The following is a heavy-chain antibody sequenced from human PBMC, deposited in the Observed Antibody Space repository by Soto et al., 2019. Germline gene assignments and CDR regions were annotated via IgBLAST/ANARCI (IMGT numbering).Heavy chain of an antibody. CDR1: GFTFSSYA. CDR3: AKNGVYTVGDRSGYPNWFDP. Sequence: EVQLLESGGGLVQPGGSLRLSCAASGFTFSSYAMSWVRQAPGKGLEGVSAISGSGGSTYYADSVKGRFTNSRDNSKNTLYLQMNSLRAEDTVVYYCAKNGVYTVGDRSGYPNWFDPWGQGTLVTVSS. D-gene: IGHD3-22*01. CDR2: ISGSGGST. V-gene: IGHV3-23*01. J-gene: IGHJ5*02.